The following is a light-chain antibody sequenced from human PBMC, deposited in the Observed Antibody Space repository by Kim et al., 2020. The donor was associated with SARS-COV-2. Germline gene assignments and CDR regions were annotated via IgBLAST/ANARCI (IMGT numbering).Light chain of an antibody. CDR3: QKYNSAPWT. V-gene: IGKV1-27*01. Sequence: APVGDRVTITCRASQDIANSLAWYQKKPGKVPKVLIYAASTLQSGVPSRFSGGGSGTEFTLTIGSLQTEDVATYYGQKYNSAPWTFGPGTKVEIK. CDR1: QDIANS. CDR2: AAS. J-gene: IGKJ1*01.